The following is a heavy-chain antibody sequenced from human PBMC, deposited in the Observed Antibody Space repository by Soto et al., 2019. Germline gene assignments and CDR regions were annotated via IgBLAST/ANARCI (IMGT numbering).Heavy chain of an antibody. D-gene: IGHD3-22*01. J-gene: IGHJ4*02. CDR3: AKSRYSDSSGDFYDY. V-gene: IGHV3-23*01. CDR2: IGGSGRTT. CDR1: AFTFNNYA. Sequence: SGGSLRLSXAASAFTFNNYAMSWVRQAPGKGLEWVSGIGGSGRTTYYADSVKGRFTISRDNSNNTLFLQMNSLRAEDTAVYYCAKSRYSDSSGDFYDYWGQGTLVTVS.